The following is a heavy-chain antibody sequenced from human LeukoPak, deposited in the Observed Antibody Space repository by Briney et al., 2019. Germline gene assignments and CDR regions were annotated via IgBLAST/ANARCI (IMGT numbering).Heavy chain of an antibody. CDR2: ISYDGSFQ. J-gene: IGHJ4*02. D-gene: IGHD3-3*01. CDR1: GFNFVNYA. CDR3: AREISGYYAAY. Sequence: GGSLRLSCAASGFNFVNYAMHWVRQAPGKGLDWVALISYDGSFQSYADSVKGRFTISRDSSTNTVSLQMNSLRDEDTAMYYCAREISGYYAAYWGQGILVTVSS. V-gene: IGHV3-30*04.